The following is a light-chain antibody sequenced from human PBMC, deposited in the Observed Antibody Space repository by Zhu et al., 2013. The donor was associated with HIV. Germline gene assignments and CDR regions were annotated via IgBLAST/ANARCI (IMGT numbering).Light chain of an antibody. CDR1: QRISNW. J-gene: IGKJ3*01. CDR3: QHVNNNAA. CDR2: DAS. V-gene: IGKV1-5*01. Sequence: DIQMSQSPSTLSVSIGDRVTITCRPSQRISNWVAWYQHKAGKAPKLLIYDASVLESWVPSRFSGRGNGTDFTLTISGVQPDDFATYYCQHVNNNAAFGPGTNLDV.